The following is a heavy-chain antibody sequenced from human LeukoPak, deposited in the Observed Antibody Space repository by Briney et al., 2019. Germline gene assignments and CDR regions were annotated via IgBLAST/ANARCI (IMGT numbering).Heavy chain of an antibody. D-gene: IGHD3-22*01. CDR2: ISGSGGST. Sequence: GGSLRLSCAASGFTFSSYAMSLVRQPPGKVLEWVSAISGSGGSTYYADSVKGRFTISRDNSKNTLYLQMNSLRAEDTAVYYCAKLFADSSGSPDAFDIWGQGTMVTVSS. CDR3: AKLFADSSGSPDAFDI. J-gene: IGHJ3*02. V-gene: IGHV3-23*01. CDR1: GFTFSSYA.